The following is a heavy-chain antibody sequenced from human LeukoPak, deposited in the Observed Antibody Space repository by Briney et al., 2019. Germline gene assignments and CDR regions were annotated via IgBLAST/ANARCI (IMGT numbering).Heavy chain of an antibody. J-gene: IGHJ6*02. CDR2: IGSSGSTI. CDR3: ARSGMDV. V-gene: IGHV3-48*03. CDR1: GFTLSSYE. Sequence: GGSLRLSCAASGFTLSSYEMNWVRQAPGKGLEWVSYIGSSGSTIFYADSVKGRFTISRDNAKNSLYLQMNSLRAEDTAVYYCARSGMDVWGQGTTVTVSS.